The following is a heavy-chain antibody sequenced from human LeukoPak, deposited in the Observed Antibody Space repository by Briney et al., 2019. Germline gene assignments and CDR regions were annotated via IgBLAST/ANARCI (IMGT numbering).Heavy chain of an antibody. V-gene: IGHV3-11*01. CDR2: ISSSGSTI. D-gene: IGHD3-3*01. J-gene: IGHJ6*02. CDR3: ASTQTRITIFGVPSSDYYYGMDV. Sequence: GGSLRLSCAASGFTFSDYYMSWIRQAPGKGLEWVSYISSSGSTIYYADSVKGRFTISRDNAKNSLYLQMNSLRAEDTAVYYCASTQTRITIFGVPSSDYYYGMDVWGQGTTVTVSS. CDR1: GFTFSDYY.